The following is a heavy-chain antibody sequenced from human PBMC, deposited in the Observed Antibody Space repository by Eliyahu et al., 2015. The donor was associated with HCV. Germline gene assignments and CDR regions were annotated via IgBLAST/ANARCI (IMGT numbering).Heavy chain of an antibody. J-gene: IGHJ4*02. CDR3: AKDKVAYCGGDCHFFDY. Sequence: EVQLLESGGGLVQPGGSLRLSCAASGFTFSSYAMSWVRQAPGEGAGGGPGFWWRGGSTYYADSVKGRFTISRDNSKNTLYLQMNSLRAEDTAVYYCAKDKVAYCGGDCHFFDYWGQGTLVTVSS. V-gene: IGHV3-23*01. D-gene: IGHD2-21*02. CDR2: FWWRGGST. CDR1: GFTFSSYA.